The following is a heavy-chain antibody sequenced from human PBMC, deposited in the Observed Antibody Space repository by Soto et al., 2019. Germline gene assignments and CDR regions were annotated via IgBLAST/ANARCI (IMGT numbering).Heavy chain of an antibody. J-gene: IGHJ4*02. CDR3: ASGMVTSAGTNPYYFDY. V-gene: IGHV1-69*01. CDR1: GGTFSSYA. D-gene: IGHD6-13*01. CDR2: IIPIFGTA. Sequence: QVQLVQSGAEVKKPGSSVKVSCKASGGTFSSYAISWVRQAPGQGLEWMGGIIPIFGTANYAQKFQGRVTITADESTSTAYMELRSLRSEDTAVYYCASGMVTSAGTNPYYFDYWGQGTLVTVSS.